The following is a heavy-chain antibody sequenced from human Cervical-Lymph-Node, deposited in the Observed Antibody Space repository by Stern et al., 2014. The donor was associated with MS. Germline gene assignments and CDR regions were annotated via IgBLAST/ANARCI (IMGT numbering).Heavy chain of an antibody. V-gene: IGHV1-69*01. J-gene: IGHJ6*02. Sequence: VQLVESGAEVKKPGSSVKVSCQASGGTFNVYAINWLRQAPGQGLEWMGGIIPIFGTANYAQKVQGRVTITADESTRTSSMQLSSLRSNDTAVYYCARDGRHRDNYGLDVWGQGTTVIVSS. CDR3: ARDGRHRDNYGLDV. CDR1: GGTFNVYA. CDR2: IIPIFGTA. D-gene: IGHD2-15*01.